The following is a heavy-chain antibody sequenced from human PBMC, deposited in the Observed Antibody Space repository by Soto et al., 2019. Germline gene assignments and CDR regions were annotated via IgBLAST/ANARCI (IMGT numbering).Heavy chain of an antibody. CDR2: ISYDGSNK. V-gene: IGHV3-30*18. CDR3: AKDVVVGATTGLGDYYYYYGMDV. J-gene: IGHJ6*02. Sequence: GGSLRLSCAASGFTFSSYGMPWVRQAPGKGLEWVAVISYDGSNKYYADSVKGRFTISRDNSKNTLYLQMNSLRAEDTAVYYCAKDVVVGATTGLGDYYYYYGMDVWGQGTTVTVSS. CDR1: GFTFSSYG. D-gene: IGHD1-26*01.